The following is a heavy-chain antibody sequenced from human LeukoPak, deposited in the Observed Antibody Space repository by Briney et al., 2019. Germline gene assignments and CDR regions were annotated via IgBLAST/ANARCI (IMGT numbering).Heavy chain of an antibody. J-gene: IGHJ4*02. V-gene: IGHV3-30*18. D-gene: IGHD4-17*01. CDR3: AKYPYGDYRLDY. CDR2: ISYDGSNK. Sequence: GRSLRLSCAASGFTFSSYGMHWVRQAPGKGLEWVAVISYDGSNKYYADSVKGRFTISRDNSKNTLYLQMNSLRAEDTAVYYCAKYPYGDYRLDYWGQGTLVTVSS. CDR1: GFTFSSYG.